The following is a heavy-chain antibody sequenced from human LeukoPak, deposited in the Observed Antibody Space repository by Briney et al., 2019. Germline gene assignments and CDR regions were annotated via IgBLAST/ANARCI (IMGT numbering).Heavy chain of an antibody. Sequence: ASVKVSCKASGYTFTSYDINWVRQATGQGLEWMGWMNPNSGNTGYAQKFQGRVTMTRNTSISTAYMELSSLRSEDTAVYYCARVGRRIAAAGNWFDPWGQGTLVIVSS. D-gene: IGHD6-13*01. CDR1: GYTFTSYD. V-gene: IGHV1-8*01. CDR3: ARVGRRIAAAGNWFDP. J-gene: IGHJ5*02. CDR2: MNPNSGNT.